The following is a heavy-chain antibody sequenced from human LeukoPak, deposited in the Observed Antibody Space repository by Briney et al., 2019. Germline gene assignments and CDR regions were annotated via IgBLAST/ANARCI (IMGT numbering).Heavy chain of an antibody. D-gene: IGHD5-12*01. CDR2: IYYSGST. CDR3: ARFLCGYSGYEPFDY. V-gene: IGHV4-30-4*01. J-gene: IGHJ4*02. Sequence: SETLSLTCTVSGGSISSYYWSWIRQPPGKGLEWIGYIYYSGSTYYNPSLKSRVTISVDTSKNQFSLKLSSVTAADTAVYYCARFLCGYSGYEPFDYWGQGTLVTVSS. CDR1: GGSISSYY.